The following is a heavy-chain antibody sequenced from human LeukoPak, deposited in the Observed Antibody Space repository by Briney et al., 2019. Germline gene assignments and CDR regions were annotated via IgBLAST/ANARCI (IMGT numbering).Heavy chain of an antibody. D-gene: IGHD1-26*01. CDR1: GFTFSNAW. J-gene: IGHJ6*03. CDR2: IKSKTDGGTT. Sequence: GGSLRLSCAASGFTFSNAWMSWVRQAPGKGLEWVGRIKSKTDGGTTDYAAPVKGRFTISRDDSKNTLYLQMNSLKTEDTAVYYCTIGVSGWELRHYYYYMDVWGKGTTVTVSS. CDR3: TIGVSGWELRHYYYYMDV. V-gene: IGHV3-15*01.